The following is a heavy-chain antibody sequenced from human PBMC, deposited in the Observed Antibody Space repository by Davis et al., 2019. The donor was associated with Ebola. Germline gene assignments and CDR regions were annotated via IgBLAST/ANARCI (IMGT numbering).Heavy chain of an antibody. J-gene: IGHJ6*02. V-gene: IGHV4-59*01. CDR3: ARLSMVRGSMDV. CDR1: GGSISRYY. D-gene: IGHD3-10*01. Sequence: MPGGSLRLSCTVSGGSISRYYWSWIRQPPGKGLEWIGYIYYSGSTNYNPSLKSRVTISVDTSKNQFSLKLSSVTAADTAVYYCARLSMVRGSMDVWGQGTTVTVSS. CDR2: IYYSGST.